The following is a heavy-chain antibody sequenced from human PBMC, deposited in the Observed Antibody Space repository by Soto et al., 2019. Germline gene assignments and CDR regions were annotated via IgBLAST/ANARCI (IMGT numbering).Heavy chain of an antibody. V-gene: IGHV3-23*01. CDR3: AKNRGRVTTSGHFDS. D-gene: IGHD4-17*01. Sequence: EVQLLESGGDLVQPGRSLRLSCAASGFTFSGYAMSWVRQAPGKGLEWVSVIHGGGNSAYYADSVKGRFTISRDNSKNTLYLQRSSLRGEDTAVYYCAKNRGRVTTSGHFDSWAQGTLVPVSS. CDR1: GFTFSGYA. CDR2: IHGGGNSA. J-gene: IGHJ4*02.